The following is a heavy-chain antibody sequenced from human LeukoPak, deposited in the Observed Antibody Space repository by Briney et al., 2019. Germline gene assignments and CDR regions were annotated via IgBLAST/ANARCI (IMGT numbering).Heavy chain of an antibody. CDR3: ATAGHVSGTEVAIYYFYYGLDV. Sequence: GGSLRLSCTASGYTFSDYSMHWVRQAPGKGLEWVSVISYSGVVKFYADSVKGRFTISRDNSKNTLYLQMNNLTDEDTAVYHCATAGHVSGTEVAIYYFYYGLDVWGRGTTVTVSS. CDR2: ISYSGVVK. D-gene: IGHD1-7*01. J-gene: IGHJ6*02. CDR1: GYTFSDYS. V-gene: IGHV3-30*03.